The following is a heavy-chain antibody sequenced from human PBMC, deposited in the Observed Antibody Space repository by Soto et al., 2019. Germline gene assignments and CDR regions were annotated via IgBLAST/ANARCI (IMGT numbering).Heavy chain of an antibody. Sequence: SVKVSCKASGGTFSSYAISWVRQAPGQGLEWMGGIIPIFGTANYAQKFQGRVTITADESTSTAYMELSSLRSEDTAVYYCARVRALVVPAATTDYYYGMDVWGQGTTVTVSS. J-gene: IGHJ6*02. CDR2: IIPIFGTA. D-gene: IGHD2-2*01. CDR1: GGTFSSYA. V-gene: IGHV1-69*13. CDR3: ARVRALVVPAATTDYYYGMDV.